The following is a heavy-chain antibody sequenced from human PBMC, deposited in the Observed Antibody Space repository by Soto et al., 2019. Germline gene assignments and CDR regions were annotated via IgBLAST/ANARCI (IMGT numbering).Heavy chain of an antibody. CDR3: AKDSLGGVASGWSHEN. J-gene: IGHJ4*02. CDR1: GFSFGNYA. V-gene: IGHV3-23*01. Sequence: EVQLLESGVGLVQPGGSLRLSCAASGFSFGNYAMSWVRQAPGKGLEWVSVISGSGGSTNYADSAKGRFTISRDHSKNTLYLQRNSLRAEDTSVYFCAKDSLGGVASGWSHENCGQGTMVTV. CDR2: ISGSGGST. D-gene: IGHD6-19*01.